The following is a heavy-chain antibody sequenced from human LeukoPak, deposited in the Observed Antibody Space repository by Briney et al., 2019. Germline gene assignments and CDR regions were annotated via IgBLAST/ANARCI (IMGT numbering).Heavy chain of an antibody. V-gene: IGHV3-23*01. Sequence: PGGSLRLSCAASGFTFSNYAMSWVRQAPGKGLEWVSAFSPSGGGTYYADSVKGRFTISRDNSKNTLYLQMSSLRAEDTAVYYCAKEMATVTNYHLDYWGEGTLVTVSS. CDR3: AKEMATVTNYHLDY. CDR1: GFTFSNYA. J-gene: IGHJ4*02. D-gene: IGHD5-24*01. CDR2: FSPSGGGT.